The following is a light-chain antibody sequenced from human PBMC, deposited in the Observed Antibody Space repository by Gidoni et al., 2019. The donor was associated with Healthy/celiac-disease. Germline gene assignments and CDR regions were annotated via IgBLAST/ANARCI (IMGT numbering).Light chain of an antibody. Sequence: EIVLTQSPATLSLSPGERATLSCRASQSVSSYLAWYQQNPGQAPRPLIYDASNRATGIPARFNGRGSGTDFTLTISSLEPEDFAVYYCQQRSNWPPAFGGGTKVEIK. J-gene: IGKJ4*01. V-gene: IGKV3-11*01. CDR1: QSVSSY. CDR3: QQRSNWPPA. CDR2: DAS.